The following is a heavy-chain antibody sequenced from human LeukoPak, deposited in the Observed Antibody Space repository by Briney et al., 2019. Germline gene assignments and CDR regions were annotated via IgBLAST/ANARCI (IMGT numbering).Heavy chain of an antibody. V-gene: IGHV3-30*04. CDR3: ARALTRYYYGSGTYVTLGY. CDR2: ISYDGSNK. D-gene: IGHD3-10*01. Sequence: GGSLRLSCAASGFTFSSYAMHWVRQAPGKRLEWVAVISYDGSNKYYADSVKGRFTISRDNSKNTLYLQMNSLRAEDTAVYYCARALTRYYYGSGTYVTLGYWGQGTLVTVSS. CDR1: GFTFSSYA. J-gene: IGHJ4*02.